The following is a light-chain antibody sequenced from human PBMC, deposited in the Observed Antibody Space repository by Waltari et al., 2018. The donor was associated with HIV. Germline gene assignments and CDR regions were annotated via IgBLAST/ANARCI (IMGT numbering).Light chain of an antibody. CDR2: EGT. Sequence: QSTLTQPASVSGSPGQSITIPCTATARNLGTFKLLSWSQHLPEKAPKLIIYEGTKRPSGISSRFSASKFDNTASLTISGRQVGDEATYFCCSYAGSPDWIFGGGTKVTVL. V-gene: IGLV2-23*01. CDR3: CSYAGSPDWI. J-gene: IGLJ2*01. CDR1: ARNLGTFKL.